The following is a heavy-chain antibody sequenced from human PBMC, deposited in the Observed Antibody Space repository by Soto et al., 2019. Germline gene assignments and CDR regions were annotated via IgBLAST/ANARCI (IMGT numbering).Heavy chain of an antibody. CDR1: GFSFSRHT. V-gene: IGHV3-30*04. J-gene: IGHJ4*02. Sequence: QVQLEESGGGVVQPGRSLRLSCAASGFSFSRHTMNWIRQAPGKGLEWVASISYGGTNKYYADSVKGRFPISRDNSKNTMSVQMDSLRAEDTAVYYCAKDRVRLGEVSLLGYFDYWGQGTLVTVSS. CDR3: AKDRVRLGEVSLLGYFDY. D-gene: IGHD3-16*02. CDR2: ISYGGTNK.